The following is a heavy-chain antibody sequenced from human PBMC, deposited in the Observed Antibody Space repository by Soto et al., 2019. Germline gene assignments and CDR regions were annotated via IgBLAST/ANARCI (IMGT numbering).Heavy chain of an antibody. CDR1: GFSLSADGVG. Sequence: QITLKESGPPLVKPTQTLTLTCTFSGFSLSADGVGVGWIRQPPGKALEWLALIYWDDDQRYSPSLKTRLTIPQDTPKNQVVLTMTNMDPVDTATYYCAHAYGGTSWPNDAFDVWGQGTVVTVSS. CDR3: AHAYGGTSWPNDAFDV. J-gene: IGHJ3*01. V-gene: IGHV2-5*02. D-gene: IGHD2-2*01. CDR2: IYWDDDQ.